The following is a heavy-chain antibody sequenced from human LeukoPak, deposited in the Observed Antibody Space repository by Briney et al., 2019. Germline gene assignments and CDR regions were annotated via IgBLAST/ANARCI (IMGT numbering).Heavy chain of an antibody. CDR2: INHSGST. D-gene: IGHD3-22*01. Sequence: SETLSLTCAVYGGSFSGYYWSWIRQPPGKGLEWIGEINHSGSTNYNPSLNSRVTISVDTSKNQFSLKLSSVTAADTAVYYCAGGLYDSSDFYYFDYWGQGTLVTVSS. CDR1: GGSFSGYY. CDR3: AGGLYDSSDFYYFDY. V-gene: IGHV4-34*01. J-gene: IGHJ4*02.